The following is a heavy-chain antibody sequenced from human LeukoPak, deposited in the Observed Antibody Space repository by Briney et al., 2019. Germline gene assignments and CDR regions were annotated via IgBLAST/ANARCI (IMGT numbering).Heavy chain of an antibody. CDR1: GFTFSDYW. CDR2: INSDGSTT. Sequence: PGGSLRLSCVASGFTFSDYWMHWVRQAPGKGLVWVSHINSDGSTTNYADSVEGRFTVSRDNAKNTLYLQMNSLRAEDTAVYYCARRPYSTSLGYCFDYWGQGTLVTVSS. J-gene: IGHJ4*02. V-gene: IGHV3-74*01. CDR3: ARRPYSTSLGYCFDY. D-gene: IGHD6-6*01.